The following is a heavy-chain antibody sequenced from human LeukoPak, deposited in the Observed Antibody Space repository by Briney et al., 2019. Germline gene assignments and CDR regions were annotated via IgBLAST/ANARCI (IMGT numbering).Heavy chain of an antibody. D-gene: IGHD6-13*01. V-gene: IGHV1-69*05. CDR3: ARGEYSSSWYSSYYYYYMDV. J-gene: IGHJ6*03. Sequence: SVKVSCKASEGTFSSYAISWVRQAPGQGLEWMGGIIPILGTANYAQKFQGRVTITTDESTSTAYMELSSLRSEDTAVYYCARGEYSSSWYSSYYYYYMDVWGKGTTVTVSS. CDR2: IIPILGTA. CDR1: EGTFSSYA.